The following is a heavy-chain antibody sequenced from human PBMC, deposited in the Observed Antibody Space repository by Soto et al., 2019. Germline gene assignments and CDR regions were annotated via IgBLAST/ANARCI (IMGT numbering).Heavy chain of an antibody. D-gene: IGHD3-22*01. CDR2: IRQGGIDK. CDR3: AKSPGMYYYDSSGYYHYDY. Sequence: PGGSLRLSCAASGFTFNSYYMTWVRQAPGKGLEWVANIRQGGIDKYYVGSVKGRFTISRDNAKNTLYLQMNSLRAEDTAVYYCAKSPGMYYYDSSGYYHYDYWGQGTLVTVSS. CDR1: GFTFNSYY. J-gene: IGHJ4*02. V-gene: IGHV3-7*05.